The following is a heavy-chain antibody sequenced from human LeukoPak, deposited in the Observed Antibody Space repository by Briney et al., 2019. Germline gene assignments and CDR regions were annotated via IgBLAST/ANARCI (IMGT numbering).Heavy chain of an antibody. CDR2: INHSGST. CDR1: GGSFSGYY. D-gene: IGHD3-3*01. CDR3: ARGNDFWSGYYGD. Sequence: SETLSLTCAVYGGSFSGYYWSWIRQPPGKGLEWIGEINHSGSTNYNPSLKSRVTISVDTSKNQFSLKLSSVTAADTAVYYCARGNDFWSGYYGDWGQGTLVTVSS. V-gene: IGHV4-34*01. J-gene: IGHJ4*02.